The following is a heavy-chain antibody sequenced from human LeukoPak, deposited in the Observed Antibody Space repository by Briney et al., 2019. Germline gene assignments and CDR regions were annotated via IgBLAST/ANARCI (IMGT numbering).Heavy chain of an antibody. CDR1: GFTFSSYS. V-gene: IGHV3-21*01. CDR2: ISGSSSYI. CDR3: AKYFYDGSGTHYFDY. J-gene: IGHJ4*02. Sequence: QAGGSLRLSCAASGFTFSSYSMNWVRQAPGKGLEWVSSISGSSSYINYADSVKGRFTISRDNAQNSLFLQLNSLRAEDTAVYYCAKYFYDGSGTHYFDYWGQGTPVTVSS. D-gene: IGHD3-22*01.